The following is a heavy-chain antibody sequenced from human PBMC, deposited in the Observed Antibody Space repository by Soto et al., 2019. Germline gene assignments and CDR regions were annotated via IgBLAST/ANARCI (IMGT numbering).Heavy chain of an antibody. V-gene: IGHV1-8*01. CDR1: GSTFTSSD. CDR3: ARGDLGYYDILGGYSNWFDP. CDR2: MNPNSGNT. D-gene: IGHD3-9*01. J-gene: IGHJ5*02. Sequence: ASEQGSCKASGSTFTSSDINWVRQATRQGIEWMRWMNPNSGNTGYAQKVQGRVTMTRNTSISTAYRELSSLRSEDTAVYYCARGDLGYYDILGGYSNWFDPWGQGTLVNVSS.